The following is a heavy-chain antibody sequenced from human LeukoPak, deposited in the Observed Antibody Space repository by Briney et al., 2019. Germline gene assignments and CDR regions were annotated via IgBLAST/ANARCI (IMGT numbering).Heavy chain of an antibody. D-gene: IGHD2-2*01. CDR3: ARRYCSSTDCLFDY. V-gene: IGHV3-48*03. CDR2: ISSGGSIK. CDR1: GFTLCNYD. Sequence: GGSLRLSCAASGFTLCNYDMNWVRQAPGKGVEWFSHISSGGSIKYSADSLKGRFTISRDNAKNSLYLQMNSLRAEDTAVYYCARRYCSSTDCLFDYWGQGTLVTVSS. J-gene: IGHJ4*02.